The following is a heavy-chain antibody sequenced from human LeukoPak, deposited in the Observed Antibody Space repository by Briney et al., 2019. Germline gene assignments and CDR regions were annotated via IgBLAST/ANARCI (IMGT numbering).Heavy chain of an antibody. Sequence: PSETLSLTCAVYGGSFSGYYWSWIRQPPGKGLEWIGEINHSGSTNYNPSLKSRVTISVDTSKNQFSLKLSSVTAADTAVYYCARHWGSGSAYYYYYMDVWGKGTTVTISS. V-gene: IGHV4-34*01. J-gene: IGHJ6*03. CDR1: GGSFSGYY. CDR3: ARHWGSGSAYYYYYMDV. CDR2: INHSGST. D-gene: IGHD3-10*01.